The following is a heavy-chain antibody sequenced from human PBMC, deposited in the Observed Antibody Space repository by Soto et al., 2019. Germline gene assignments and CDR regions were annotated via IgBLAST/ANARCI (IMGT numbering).Heavy chain of an antibody. D-gene: IGHD3-10*01. J-gene: IGHJ5*02. Sequence: VQLLESGGGLVQPGGSLRLSCAASGFTFSSYGMHWVRQAPGKGREWVAVIWYDGSKKYYADSVKGRFTISRDNSKNTLYLQMNSLRAEDTAVYYCARDPSQWFGWFDPWGQGTLVSVCS. CDR3: ARDPSQWFGWFDP. CDR2: IWYDGSKK. CDR1: GFTFSSYG. V-gene: IGHV3-33*01.